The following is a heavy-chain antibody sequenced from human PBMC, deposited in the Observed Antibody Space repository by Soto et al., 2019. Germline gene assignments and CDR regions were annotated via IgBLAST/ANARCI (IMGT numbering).Heavy chain of an antibody. CDR1: GFTFSDYA. V-gene: IGHV3-30*18. J-gene: IGHJ4*02. CDR2: VSHDGRNT. D-gene: IGHD6-19*01. Sequence: VQLVESGGGVVQPGRSLRLSCAASGFTFSDYAMHWVRQAPGKGLEWVAVVSHDGRNTHYADSVKGRFTISRDSSKNTVSLEMTSLRGEVMAVYYCAKGGRRWLVTSDFNYCGQGALVTVSS. CDR3: AKGGRRWLVTSDFNY.